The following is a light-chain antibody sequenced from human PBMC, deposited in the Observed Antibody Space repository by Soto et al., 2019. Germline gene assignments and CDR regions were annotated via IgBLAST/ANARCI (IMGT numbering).Light chain of an antibody. J-gene: IGKJ1*01. CDR3: QQYSSTPRT. CDR1: QSVFCSSNNRNC. Sequence: DIVMTQSPDSLAVSLGERATINCKSSQSVFCSSNNRNCLAWYQQKPGQPPKLLIYWASTRESGVPDRFSGSASGTDFTLAISSLQAEDVAVYYCQQYSSTPRTFGQGTKVEIK. V-gene: IGKV4-1*01. CDR2: WAS.